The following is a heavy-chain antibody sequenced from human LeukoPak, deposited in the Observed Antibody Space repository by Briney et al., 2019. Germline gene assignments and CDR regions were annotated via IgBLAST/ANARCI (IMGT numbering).Heavy chain of an antibody. J-gene: IGHJ4*02. CDR2: INHSGST. Sequence: SEALSLTCAVHGGSFSGYYWSWIRQPPGKGLEWIGEINHSGSTNYNPSLKSRVTISVDTSKNQFSLKLSSVTAADTAVYYCARPGFNTMVPYTVWGQGTLVTVSS. CDR1: GGSFSGYY. V-gene: IGHV4-34*01. CDR3: ARPGFNTMVPYTV. D-gene: IGHD3-10*01.